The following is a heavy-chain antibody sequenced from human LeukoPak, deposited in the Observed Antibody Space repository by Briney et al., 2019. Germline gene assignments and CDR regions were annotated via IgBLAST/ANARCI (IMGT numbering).Heavy chain of an antibody. J-gene: IGHJ4*02. CDR1: GYTFTSYW. V-gene: IGHV5-51*01. CDR2: IYPGDSDT. CDR3: ARHRGYSDY. Sequence: GESLKISCEGSGYTFTSYWIGWVRQMPGKGLEWMGIIYPGDSDTKYSPSLQGQVTISADKSISTAYLQWSSLKTSDTAMYYCARHRGYSDYWGQGTLVTVSS.